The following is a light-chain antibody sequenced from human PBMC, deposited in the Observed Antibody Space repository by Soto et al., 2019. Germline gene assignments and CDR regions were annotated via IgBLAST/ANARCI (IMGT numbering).Light chain of an antibody. CDR1: TGAVTSNHH. CDR2: DTS. J-gene: IGLJ2*01. Sequence: QAVVTQEPSLTMSPGGTVTLTCGSSTGAVTSNHHPYGFQQKAGQAPRTLIYDTSNKHSWTPARFSGSLLGDKAALTLSGAQPEDEAQYYCLLSYNAARVFGGGTKLTVL. CDR3: LLSYNAARV. V-gene: IGLV7-46*01.